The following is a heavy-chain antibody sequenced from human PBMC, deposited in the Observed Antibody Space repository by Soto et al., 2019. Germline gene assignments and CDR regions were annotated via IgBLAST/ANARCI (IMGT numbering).Heavy chain of an antibody. CDR2: IYYSGST. CDR1: GGSISSSSYY. D-gene: IGHD3-10*01. CDR3: ATETAVVRGVRNAFDF. J-gene: IGHJ3*01. Sequence: SETLSLTCTVSGGSISSSSYYWGWIRQPPGKGLEWIGSIYYSGSTYYNPSLKSRVTISVDTSKNHFSLKLSSVTPEDTAVYYCATETAVVRGVRNAFDFWGQGTLVTVSS. V-gene: IGHV4-39*02.